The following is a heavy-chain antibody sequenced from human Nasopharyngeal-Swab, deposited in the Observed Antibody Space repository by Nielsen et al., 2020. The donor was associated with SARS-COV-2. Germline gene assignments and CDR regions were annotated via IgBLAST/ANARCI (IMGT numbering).Heavy chain of an antibody. CDR3: ARSDLVVLPAALPLYS. D-gene: IGHD2-2*01. V-gene: IGHV1-69*05. Sequence: SVKVSCKSSGGTFINSAFTWVRPAPGQGLDWMGVIDPVTGAADKARKFQGRVSITTDERTSTVHMELSSLRPQDTAVYYCARSDLVVLPAALPLYSWGQGTLVTVSS. CDR1: GGTFINSA. CDR2: IDPVTGAA. J-gene: IGHJ4*02.